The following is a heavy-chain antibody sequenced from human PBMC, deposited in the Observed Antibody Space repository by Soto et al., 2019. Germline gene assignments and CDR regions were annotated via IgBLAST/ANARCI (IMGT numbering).Heavy chain of an antibody. J-gene: IGHJ4*02. CDR2: IHSSGGT. CDR3: ASVVVGATRQSGSDH. CDR1: LGSVNTGDYF. V-gene: IGHV4-39*02. D-gene: IGHD2-15*01. Sequence: QLQESGPGLVKPSETLSLTCTVSLGSVNTGDYFWAWIRQPPGKGLEFIGSIHSSGGTYYSPSLKSRVSISIDKSKNHFSLRLTSVTAGDTAVYFCASVVVGATRQSGSDHWGQGTLVTVS.